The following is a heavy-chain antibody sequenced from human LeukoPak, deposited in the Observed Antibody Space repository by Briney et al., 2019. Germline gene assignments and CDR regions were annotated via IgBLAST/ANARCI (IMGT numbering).Heavy chain of an antibody. D-gene: IGHD2-2*01. V-gene: IGHV4-39*07. J-gene: IGHJ4*02. CDR1: GDSISNTNNY. CDR3: ARVKRKYQLLKPLHETPSHYFDY. CDR2: IYYRGNT. Sequence: PSETLSLTCSVSGDSISNTNNYWGWIRLPPGKGLKWIGSIYYRGNTYYNPSLESRVTISVDKSKNQFSLKLSSVTAADTAVYYCARVKRKYQLLKPLHETPSHYFDYWGQGTLVTVSS.